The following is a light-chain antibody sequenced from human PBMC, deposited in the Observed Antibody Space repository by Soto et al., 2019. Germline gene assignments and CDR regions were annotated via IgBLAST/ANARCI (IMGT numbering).Light chain of an antibody. CDR2: GNS. V-gene: IGLV1-40*01. Sequence: QSALTQPPSVSGAPGQRVTISCTGSSSNIGAGYDVHWYQQLPGTAPKLLIYGNSNRPSGVPDRFSGSKSGTSASLAITGLQAEDEADYYCQSYDSSLSGAVFGGGPQLTVL. CDR3: QSYDSSLSGAV. J-gene: IGLJ7*01. CDR1: SSNIGAGYD.